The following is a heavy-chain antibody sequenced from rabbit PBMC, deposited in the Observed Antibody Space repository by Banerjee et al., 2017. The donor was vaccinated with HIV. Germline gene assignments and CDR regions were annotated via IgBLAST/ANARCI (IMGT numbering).Heavy chain of an antibody. CDR1: GFSFSSGYW. J-gene: IGHJ6*01. CDR2: ISTSSGSP. D-gene: IGHD8-1*01. Sequence: QEQLVESGGDLVKPEGSLTLTCTASGFSFSSGYWICWVRQAPGKGLEWIACISTSSGSPGYASWAKARFTISKTSSTTVTLQMTSLTAADTATYACARAVSSHVNGLALWGPGTLVTVS. CDR3: ARAVSSHVNGLAL. V-gene: IGHV1S45*01.